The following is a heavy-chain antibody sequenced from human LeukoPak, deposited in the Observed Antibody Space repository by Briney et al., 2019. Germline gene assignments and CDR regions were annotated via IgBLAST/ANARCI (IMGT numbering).Heavy chain of an antibody. V-gene: IGHV3-53*04. J-gene: IGHJ4*02. CDR3: AKTFGDGPLDY. D-gene: IGHD3-16*01. Sequence: PGGSLRLSCAASGFTFSSYALSWVRQAPGKGLEWVSIIYTGGTTYYADSVKGRFTISRHNSKNTVFLQMNSLRAEDTAVYYCAKTFGDGPLDYWGQGTLVTV. CDR2: IYTGGTT. CDR1: GFTFSSYA.